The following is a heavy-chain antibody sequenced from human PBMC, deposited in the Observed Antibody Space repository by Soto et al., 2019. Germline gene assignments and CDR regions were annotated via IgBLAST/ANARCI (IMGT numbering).Heavy chain of an antibody. Sequence: LSLTCAVYGGSFSGYYWSWIRQPPGKGLEWIGEINHSGSTNYNPSLKSRVTISVDTSKNQFSLKLSSVTAADTAVYYCASWRYSNYYYYYGMDVWGQGTTVTVSS. J-gene: IGHJ6*02. V-gene: IGHV4-34*01. CDR3: ASWRYSNYYYYYGMDV. D-gene: IGHD4-4*01. CDR1: GGSFSGYY. CDR2: INHSGST.